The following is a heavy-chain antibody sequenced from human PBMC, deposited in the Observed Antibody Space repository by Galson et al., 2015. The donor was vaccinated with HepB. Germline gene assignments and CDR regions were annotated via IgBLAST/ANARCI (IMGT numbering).Heavy chain of an antibody. CDR3: ARNLRSSTAVLPPNDAFDI. D-gene: IGHD4-17*01. J-gene: IGHJ3*02. CDR1: GGTFGNHA. Sequence: SVKVSCKASGGTFGNHAINWVRQAPGQGLEWMGGIMPMFGAANYAQKFRGRVSMTADESTSTAYVELSSLALEDTAVYYCARNLRSSTAVLPPNDAFDIWGKGTTVTVSS. CDR2: IMPMFGAA. V-gene: IGHV1-69*13.